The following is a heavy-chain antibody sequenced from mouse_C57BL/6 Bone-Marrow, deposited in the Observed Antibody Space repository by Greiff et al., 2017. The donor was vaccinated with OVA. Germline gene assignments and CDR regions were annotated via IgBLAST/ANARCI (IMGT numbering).Heavy chain of an antibody. D-gene: IGHD2-3*01. CDR3: ARGVDDGYYLAWFAY. CDR1: GYSITSGYY. CDR2: ISYDGSN. Sequence: VQLKESGPGLVKPSQSLSLTCSVTGYSITSGYYWNWIRQFPGNKLEWMGYISYDGSNNYNPSLKNRISITRDTSKNQFFLKLNSVTTEDTATYYCARGVDDGYYLAWFAYWGQGTLVTVSA. V-gene: IGHV3-6*01. J-gene: IGHJ3*01.